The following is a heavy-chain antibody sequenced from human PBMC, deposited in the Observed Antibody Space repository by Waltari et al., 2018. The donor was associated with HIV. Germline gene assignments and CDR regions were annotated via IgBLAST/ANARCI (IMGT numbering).Heavy chain of an antibody. V-gene: IGHV3-21*01. CDR2: ISSGSSFI. J-gene: IGHJ4*02. CDR3: ARALTNFGGF. Sequence: EVQLVESGGGLVKPGGSLRLSCPGSGFTFSSFSMNWVRQAPGKGLEWVASISSGSSFIDYADSVKGRFTISRDNAKNSLYLQMKSLRVEDTALYYCARALTNFGGFWGQGTLVTVSS. D-gene: IGHD4-17*01. CDR1: GFTFSSFS.